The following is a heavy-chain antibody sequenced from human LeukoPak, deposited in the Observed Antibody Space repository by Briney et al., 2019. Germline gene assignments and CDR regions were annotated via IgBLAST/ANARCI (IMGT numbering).Heavy chain of an antibody. V-gene: IGHV4-59*01. CDR2: IYYSGST. Sequence: KSSETLSLTCTVSGGSISSYYWSWIRQPPGKGLEWIGYIYYSGSTNYNPSLKSRVTISVDTSKNQFSLKLSSVTAADTAVYYCARGDGWYENWGQGTLVTVSS. J-gene: IGHJ4*02. CDR3: ARGDGWYEN. D-gene: IGHD6-19*01. CDR1: GGSISSYY.